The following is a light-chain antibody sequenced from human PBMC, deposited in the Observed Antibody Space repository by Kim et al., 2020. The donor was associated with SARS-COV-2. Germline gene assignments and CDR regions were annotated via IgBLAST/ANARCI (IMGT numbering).Light chain of an antibody. CDR1: SLRSYS. CDR3: TSRDISGNHQV. CDR2: GKN. V-gene: IGLV3-19*01. J-gene: IGLJ2*01. Sequence: ALGQTVRITCQGDSLRSYSATWYQQKPGQAPVLVIYGKNSRPSGIPDRFSGSSSGNTSSLTITGAQAEDEADYYCTSRDISGNHQVFGGGTQLTVL.